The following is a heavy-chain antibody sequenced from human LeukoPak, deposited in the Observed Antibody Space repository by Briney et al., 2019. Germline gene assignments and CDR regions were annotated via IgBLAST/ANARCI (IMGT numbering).Heavy chain of an antibody. CDR3: AKDQDYDGFRFDY. D-gene: IGHD3-22*01. CDR1: GFTVSSNY. CDR2: IYSDGST. Sequence: GGSLRLSCAASGFTVSSNYMSWVRQAAGEGLEWVSLIYSDGSTYYADSVRGRFTVSRDNSKNTLYLLMNSLRAEDTAIYYCAKDQDYDGFRFDYWGQGSLVTVSS. J-gene: IGHJ4*02. V-gene: IGHV3-66*01.